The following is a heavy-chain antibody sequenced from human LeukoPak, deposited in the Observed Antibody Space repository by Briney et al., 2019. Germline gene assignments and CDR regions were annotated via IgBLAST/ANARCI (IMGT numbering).Heavy chain of an antibody. CDR3: ARGRHSSSWYDY. Sequence: GGSLRLSCAASGFTVSSNYMSWVRQAPGKGLEWVSVIYSGGSTYYADSVKGRFTISRDNAKNSLYLQMNSLRVEDTAVYYCARGRHSSSWYDYWGQGTLVTVSS. CDR1: GFTVSSNY. J-gene: IGHJ4*02. V-gene: IGHV3-66*01. CDR2: IYSGGST. D-gene: IGHD6-13*01.